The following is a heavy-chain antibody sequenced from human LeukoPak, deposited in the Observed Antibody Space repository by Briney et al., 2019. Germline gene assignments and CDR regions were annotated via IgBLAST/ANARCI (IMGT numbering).Heavy chain of an antibody. CDR2: ISGYNGNT. D-gene: IGHD2-15*01. J-gene: IGHJ5*02. CDR1: GYTFTSYG. V-gene: IGHV1-18*01. CDR3: ARGRGVVVAAATQYWFDP. Sequence: ASVKVSCKSSGYTFTSYGISWVSQAPGQGLEWMGWISGYNGNTKYGQKFQGRVTMTTDTSTSTAYMELRSLTSDDTAVYYCARGRGVVVAAATQYWFDPWGQGTLVTVSS.